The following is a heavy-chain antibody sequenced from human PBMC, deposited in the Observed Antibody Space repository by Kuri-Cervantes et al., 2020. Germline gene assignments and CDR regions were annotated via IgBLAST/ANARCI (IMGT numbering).Heavy chain of an antibody. V-gene: IGHV3-13*01. J-gene: IGHJ3*02. Sequence: GESLKISCVASGFTFRDYEMHWVRQAPGKGLEWISAIRYTGDTDYAGSVRGRFTISREDVKNSLHLQMNGLTAGDTAVYFCARAHEGEAFDTWGHGTLVTVSS. CDR2: IRYTGDT. CDR3: ARAHEGEAFDT. CDR1: GFTFRDYE.